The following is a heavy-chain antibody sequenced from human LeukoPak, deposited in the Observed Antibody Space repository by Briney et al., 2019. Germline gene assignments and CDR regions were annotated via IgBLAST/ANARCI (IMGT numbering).Heavy chain of an antibody. CDR3: AKDFYVRAAAGPVDY. V-gene: IGHV3-23*01. CDR2: ISGSGGST. CDR1: GFTFSSYA. D-gene: IGHD6-13*01. Sequence: GGSLRLSCAASGFTFSSYAMSWVRQAPGKGLERVSAISGSGGSTYYADSVKGRFTISRDNARNSLYLQMNSLRAEDTALYYCAKDFYVRAAAGPVDYWGQGTLVTVSS. J-gene: IGHJ4*02.